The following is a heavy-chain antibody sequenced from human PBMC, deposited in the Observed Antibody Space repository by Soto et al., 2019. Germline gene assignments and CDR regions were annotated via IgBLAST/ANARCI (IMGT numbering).Heavy chain of an antibody. Sequence: EVQLVESGGGLVQPGRSLRLSCVDSAFTFEDYAMRWVRQAPGKGLEWVSGISWNSGSIAYADSVKGRFTISRDNAKNSLYLQMNSLRAEDTALYYCAKVALSGSYFPYGMDVWGQGTTVTVSS. J-gene: IGHJ6*02. CDR1: AFTFEDYA. D-gene: IGHD1-26*01. V-gene: IGHV3-9*01. CDR2: ISWNSGSI. CDR3: AKVALSGSYFPYGMDV.